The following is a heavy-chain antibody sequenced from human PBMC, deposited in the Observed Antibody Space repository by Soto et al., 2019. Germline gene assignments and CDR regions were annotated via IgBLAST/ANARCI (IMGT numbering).Heavy chain of an antibody. V-gene: IGHV4-39*01. Sequence: SETLSLTCTVSGGSISSSSYYWGWIRQPPGKGLEWIGSIYYSGSTYYNPSLKSRVTISVDTSKNQFSLKLSSVTAADTAVYYCVRPGDIFDWYHHGFGYWGQGTLVTVSP. D-gene: IGHD3-9*01. CDR2: IYYSGST. CDR3: VRPGDIFDWYHHGFGY. J-gene: IGHJ4*02. CDR1: GGSISSSSYY.